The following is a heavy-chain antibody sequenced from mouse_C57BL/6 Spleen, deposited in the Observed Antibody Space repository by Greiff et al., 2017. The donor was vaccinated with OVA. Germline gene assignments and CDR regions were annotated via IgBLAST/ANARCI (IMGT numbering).Heavy chain of an antibody. D-gene: IGHD2-4*01. Sequence: QVQLQQPGAELVKPGASVKLSCKASGYTFTSYWMHWVKQRPGQGLEWIGMIHPNSGSTNYNEKFKSKATLTVDTSSSTAYIQISSLTSEDADVDYCARKDYDGFDYWGQGTTLTVSS. CDR3: ARKDYDGFDY. V-gene: IGHV1-64*01. J-gene: IGHJ2*01. CDR1: GYTFTSYW. CDR2: IHPNSGST.